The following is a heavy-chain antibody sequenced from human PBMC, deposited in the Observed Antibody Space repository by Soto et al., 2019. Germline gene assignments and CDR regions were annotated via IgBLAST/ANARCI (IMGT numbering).Heavy chain of an antibody. J-gene: IGHJ4*02. CDR2: INPNSGGT. Sequence: ASVKVSCKASGSTFTGYYMHWVRQAPGQGLEWMGWINPNSGGTNYAQKFQGRVTMTRDTSISTAYMELSRLRSDDTAVYYCAKTITGTMSLDYWGRGTLVTVSS. V-gene: IGHV1-2*02. CDR3: AKTITGTMSLDY. D-gene: IGHD1-7*01. CDR1: GSTFTGYY.